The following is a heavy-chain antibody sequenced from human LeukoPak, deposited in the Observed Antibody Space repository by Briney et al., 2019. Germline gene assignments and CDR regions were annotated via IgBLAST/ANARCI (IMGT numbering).Heavy chain of an antibody. V-gene: IGHV3-7*05. J-gene: IGHJ4*02. Sequence: GGSLRLSCAASGFIFSSYWMTWVRQAPGKGLEWVANIKEDGSERYYVDSVKGRFTISRDNAKNSLCLQMNSLRAEDTAIYYCVRSGGYWGQGTLVTVSS. CDR3: VRSGGY. CDR2: IKEDGSER. CDR1: GFIFSSYW. D-gene: IGHD1-26*01.